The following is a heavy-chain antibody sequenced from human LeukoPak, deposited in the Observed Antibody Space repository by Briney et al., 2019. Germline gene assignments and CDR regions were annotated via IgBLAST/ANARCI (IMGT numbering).Heavy chain of an antibody. CDR3: ASLNGYKSFDY. D-gene: IGHD5-24*01. Sequence: PSETLSLTCAVYGGSFSGYYWSWIRQPAGKGLEWIGRIYTSGSTNYNPSLKSRVTISVDTSKNQFSLKLSSVTAADTAVYYCASLNGYKSFDYWGQGTLVTVSS. CDR1: GGSFSGYY. J-gene: IGHJ4*02. CDR2: IYTSGST. V-gene: IGHV4-59*10.